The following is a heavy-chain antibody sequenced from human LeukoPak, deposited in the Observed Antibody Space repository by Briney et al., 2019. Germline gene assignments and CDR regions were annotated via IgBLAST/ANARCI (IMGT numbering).Heavy chain of an antibody. CDR1: GFTFSSYS. D-gene: IGHD5-24*01. CDR2: ISSSSSYI. J-gene: IGHJ5*02. Sequence: GGSLRPSCAASGFTFSSYSMNWVRHPPGKWLEWVSSISSSSSYIYYADSVKGRFTISRDNAKNSLYLQMNSLRAEDTAVYYCARGPKMARANWFDPWGQGTLVTVSS. V-gene: IGHV3-21*01. CDR3: ARGPKMARANWFDP.